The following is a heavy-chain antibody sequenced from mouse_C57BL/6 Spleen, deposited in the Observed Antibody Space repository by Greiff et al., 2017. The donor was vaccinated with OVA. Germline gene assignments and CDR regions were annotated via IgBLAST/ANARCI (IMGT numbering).Heavy chain of an antibody. CDR3: TNWDFLAY. J-gene: IGHJ3*01. CDR1: GFTFSNYW. V-gene: IGHV6-3*01. Sequence: DVKLVESGGGLVQPGGSMKLSCVASGFTFSNYWMNWVRQSPEKGLEWVAQIRLKSDNYATHYAESVKGRFTISRDDSKSSVYLQMNNLRADDTVIYYCTNWDFLAYWGQGTLVTVSA. CDR2: IRLKSDNYAT. D-gene: IGHD4-1*01.